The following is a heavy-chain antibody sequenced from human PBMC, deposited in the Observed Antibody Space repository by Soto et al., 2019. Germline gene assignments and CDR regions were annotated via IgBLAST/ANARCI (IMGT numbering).Heavy chain of an antibody. CDR1: GFTFSSYE. V-gene: IGHV3-48*03. Sequence: PGGSLRLSCAASGFTFSSYEMNWVRQAPGKGLEWVSYISSSGSTIYYADSVKGRFTISRDNAKNSLYLQMNSLRAEDTAVYYCASESTTWLYGMDVWSQRTTVTVSS. D-gene: IGHD3-22*01. CDR3: ASESTTWLYGMDV. CDR2: ISSSGSTI. J-gene: IGHJ6*02.